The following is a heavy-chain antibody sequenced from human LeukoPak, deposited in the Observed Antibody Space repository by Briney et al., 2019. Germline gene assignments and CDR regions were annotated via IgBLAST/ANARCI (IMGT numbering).Heavy chain of an antibody. CDR1: GFIVSSNY. CDR2: IQSGGIT. CDR3: ARGDGTSSGLYFHY. V-gene: IGHV3-53*01. D-gene: IGHD6-6*01. J-gene: IGHJ4*02. Sequence: GGSLRLSCVASGFIVSSNYMSWVRQAPGKGLEWVSVIQSGGITDHADSVKGRFTISRDNANNALNLQINSLRAEDTALYYCARGDGTSSGLYFHYWGQGTLVTVSS.